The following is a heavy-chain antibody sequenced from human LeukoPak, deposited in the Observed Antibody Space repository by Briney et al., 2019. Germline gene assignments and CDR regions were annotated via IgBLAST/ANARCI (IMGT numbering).Heavy chain of an antibody. CDR2: ISWNSGSI. CDR3: AKDLDSSGWYSAFDI. CDR1: EFIFSGYE. Sequence: SGGSLRLSCAASEFIFSGYEMNWVRQAPGKGLEWVSGISWNSGSIGYADSVKGRFTISRDNAKNSLYLQMNSLRAEDTALYYCAKDLDSSGWYSAFDIWGQGTMVTVSS. J-gene: IGHJ3*02. V-gene: IGHV3-9*01. D-gene: IGHD6-19*01.